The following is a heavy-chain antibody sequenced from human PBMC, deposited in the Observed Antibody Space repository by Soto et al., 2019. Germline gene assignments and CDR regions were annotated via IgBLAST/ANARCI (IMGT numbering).Heavy chain of an antibody. D-gene: IGHD3-16*01. J-gene: IGHJ4*02. CDR1: GGSMISYY. CDR2: IYTSGST. V-gene: IGHV4-4*07. CDR3: ARDYDGFDY. Sequence: ETLSLTCTVSGGSMISYYWGGIRQPAGKGLWWIGLIYTSGSTNYNPSLRSRVTISVDNTKNQLSLKLMSVTAADTAVYYCARDYDGFDYWGPGILVTVSS.